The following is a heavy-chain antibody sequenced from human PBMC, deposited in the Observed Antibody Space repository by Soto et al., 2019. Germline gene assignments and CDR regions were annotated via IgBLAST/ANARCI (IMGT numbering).Heavy chain of an antibody. D-gene: IGHD2-15*01. CDR1: GFTFSSYA. CDR2: VSIGGST. Sequence: DVQLLESGGGLVQPEGSLRLSCAASGFTFSSYAVGWVRQRPGKGLEWVAVVSIGGSTHYADSVRGRFTISRDNSKNTLSLQMNSLTAEDTAVYFCAKRRGAGGHFDYWGQGALVTVSS. V-gene: IGHV3-23*01. CDR3: AKRRGAGGHFDY. J-gene: IGHJ4*02.